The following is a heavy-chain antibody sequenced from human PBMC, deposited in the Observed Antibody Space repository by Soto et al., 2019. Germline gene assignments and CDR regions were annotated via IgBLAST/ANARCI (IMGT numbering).Heavy chain of an antibody. D-gene: IGHD3-3*01. V-gene: IGHV4-59*01. J-gene: IGHJ4*02. CDR1: GCSITSYY. CDR3: AREDDFWSGYLAY. CDR2: IYYSGST. Sequence: SDTLSLTCTVHGCSITSYYWRWIRKPPGKGLEWIGYIYYSGSTNYNPSLKSRVTISVDTSKNQFSLKLSSVTAADTAVYYCAREDDFWSGYLAYWGQGTLVTVS.